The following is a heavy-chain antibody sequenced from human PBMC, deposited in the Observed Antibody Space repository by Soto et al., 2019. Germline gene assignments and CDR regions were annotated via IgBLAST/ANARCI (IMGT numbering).Heavy chain of an antibody. D-gene: IGHD4-17*01. J-gene: IGHJ1*01. CDR3: XXDSGARPEYFQD. V-gene: IGHV1-18*01. CDR1: GYSFTSYG. Sequence: QVLLVQSGAEVKKPGASVKVSCKASGYSFTSYGISWVRQAPGQGLEWMGWITPLKGDTHHSQKFQGRVIMTTDTXXXXXXXXXXXXXXXXXXXXXCXXDSGARPEYFQDWGQGTLVTVSS. CDR2: ITPLKGDT.